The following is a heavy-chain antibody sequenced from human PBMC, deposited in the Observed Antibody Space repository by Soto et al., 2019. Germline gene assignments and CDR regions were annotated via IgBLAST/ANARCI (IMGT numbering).Heavy chain of an antibody. CDR2: IWYDGSNK. Sequence: GGSLRLSCAASGFTFSSYGMHWVRQAPGKGLEWVAVIWYDGSNKYYADSVKGRFTISRDNSKNALYLQMNSLRAEDTAVYYCARVGYCSGGSCYQGESMDVWGQGTTVTVSS. CDR3: ARVGYCSGGSCYQGESMDV. V-gene: IGHV3-33*01. D-gene: IGHD2-15*01. J-gene: IGHJ6*02. CDR1: GFTFSSYG.